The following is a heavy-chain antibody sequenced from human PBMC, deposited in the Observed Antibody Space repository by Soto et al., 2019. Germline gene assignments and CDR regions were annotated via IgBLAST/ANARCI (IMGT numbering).Heavy chain of an antibody. J-gene: IGHJ6*02. CDR3: ARGQQLVRIYYYGMDV. CDR2: IYYSGST. CDR1: GGSISSGDYY. D-gene: IGHD6-13*01. V-gene: IGHV4-30-4*01. Sequence: QVQLQESGPGLVKPSQTLSLTCTVSGGSISSGDYYWSWIRQPPGKGLEWIGYIYYSGSTYYNPSLKSRVTISVDTSKNQFSLKLSSVTAADTAVYYCARGQQLVRIYYYGMDVWGQGTTGTVSS.